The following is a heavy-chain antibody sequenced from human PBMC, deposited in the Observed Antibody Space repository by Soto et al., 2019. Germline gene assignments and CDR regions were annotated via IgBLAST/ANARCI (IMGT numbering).Heavy chain of an antibody. D-gene: IGHD6-19*01. CDR1: GFTFSTHD. J-gene: IGHJ4*02. Sequence: QLLESGGGLVQPGGSLRLSCAASGFTFSTHDMTWVRQAPGKGLEWVSTMSSSGGAYYAESVKGRFNKSRDNSNDTLFLQMNSLGVEDTAVYYCAKGLDTGLYFFGRWGQGTLVSVPS. CDR3: AKGLDTGLYFFGR. V-gene: IGHV3-23*01. CDR2: MSSSGGA.